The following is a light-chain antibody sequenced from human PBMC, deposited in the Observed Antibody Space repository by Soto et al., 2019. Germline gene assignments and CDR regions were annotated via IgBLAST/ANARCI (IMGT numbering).Light chain of an antibody. Sequence: EIVLTQSPATLSLSPGERATLSCRARQSVSSYLAWYQQKPGQAPRLLIYDASNRATGIPARFSGSGSGTDLTLTISSLEPEDFAVYYCQQRSNWPKTFGGGTKVEIK. CDR2: DAS. CDR3: QQRSNWPKT. V-gene: IGKV3-11*01. CDR1: QSVSSY. J-gene: IGKJ4*01.